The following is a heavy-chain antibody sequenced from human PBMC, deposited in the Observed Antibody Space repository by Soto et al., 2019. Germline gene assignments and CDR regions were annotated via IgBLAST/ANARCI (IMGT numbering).Heavy chain of an antibody. CDR2: ISGSSLKL. CDR1: ELAIRLYD. D-gene: IGHD1-1*01. CDR3: AREATAYPGALDDAFDL. V-gene: IGHV3-23*01. Sequence: RGGLLRLSCAPSELAIRLYDFSWLREAPVNGQEWVSVISGSSLKLNYTDSVKGRFTISRDNSKNTLFLQMDGLRAEDTGTYLCAREATAYPGALDDAFDLWGPGIIVTV. J-gene: IGHJ3*01.